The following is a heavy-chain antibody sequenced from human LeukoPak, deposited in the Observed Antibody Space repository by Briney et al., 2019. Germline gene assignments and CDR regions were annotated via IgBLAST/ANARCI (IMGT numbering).Heavy chain of an antibody. CDR3: AREGQQWGGYYYYYMDV. CDR1: GGSISSYY. Sequence: SETLSLTCTVSGGSISSYYWSWIRQPPGKGLEWIGYIYYSGSTNYNPSLKSRVTISVDTSKNQFSLKLSSVTGADTAVYYCAREGQQWGGYYYYYMDVWGKGTTVTVSS. D-gene: IGHD6-19*01. CDR2: IYYSGST. J-gene: IGHJ6*03. V-gene: IGHV4-59*01.